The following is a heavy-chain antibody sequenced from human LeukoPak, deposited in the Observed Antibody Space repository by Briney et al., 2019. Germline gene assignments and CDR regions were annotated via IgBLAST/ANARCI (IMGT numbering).Heavy chain of an antibody. CDR2: IYYSGST. CDR1: GGSISSGGYY. D-gene: IGHD7-27*01. V-gene: IGHV4-31*03. CDR3: ARDSSYDWGAFDI. Sequence: SETLSLTCTVSGGSISSGGYYWSWIRQHPGKGLEWIGYIYYSGSTYYNPSLKSRVTISVDTSKNQFSLKLSSVTAADTAVYYCARDSSYDWGAFDIWGQGTMVTVSS. J-gene: IGHJ3*02.